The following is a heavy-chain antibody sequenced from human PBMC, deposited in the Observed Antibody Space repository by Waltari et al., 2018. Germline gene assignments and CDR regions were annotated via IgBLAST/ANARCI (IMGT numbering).Heavy chain of an antibody. D-gene: IGHD3-22*01. CDR3: ASVDSSAFSRSFDY. V-gene: IGHV3-21*02. Sequence: QLVESGGGLVKPGGSLRLPCAASGSAFRSDQMNWVRQAPGKGLEWVSSISSSSTYIYYADSVKGRFTVSRDNAKNALFLQMSSLRVEDTAVYYCASVDSSAFSRSFDYWGLGTLVTVSS. CDR1: GSAFRSDQ. J-gene: IGHJ4*02. CDR2: ISSSSTYI.